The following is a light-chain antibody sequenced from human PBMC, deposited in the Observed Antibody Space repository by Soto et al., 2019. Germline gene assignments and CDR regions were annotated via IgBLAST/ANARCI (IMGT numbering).Light chain of an antibody. CDR2: GAS. Sequence: EILMTQSPATLSVSQGERATLSCRASQSVTSNLAWSQQKPGQAPRLLIYGASTRATGIPARFSGSGSGTEFTLTISSLQSEDFAVYYCQQYNNWPRGTFGQGTKLEIK. V-gene: IGKV3-15*01. CDR3: QQYNNWPRGT. CDR1: QSVTSN. J-gene: IGKJ2*02.